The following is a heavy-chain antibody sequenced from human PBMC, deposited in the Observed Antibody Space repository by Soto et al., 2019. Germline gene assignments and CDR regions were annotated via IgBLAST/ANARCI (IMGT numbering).Heavy chain of an antibody. J-gene: IGHJ6*02. D-gene: IGHD6-13*01. V-gene: IGHV3-23*01. CDR3: AKDPAAAGTRTYYYYGMDV. Sequence: EVQLLESGGGLVQPGGSLRLSCAASGFTFSSYAMSWVRQAPGKGLEWVSAISGSGGSTYYADSVKGRFTISRDNSKNTLYLQMNSLRAEDTAVYYCAKDPAAAGTRTYYYYGMDVWGQGTTVTVSS. CDR2: ISGSGGST. CDR1: GFTFSSYA.